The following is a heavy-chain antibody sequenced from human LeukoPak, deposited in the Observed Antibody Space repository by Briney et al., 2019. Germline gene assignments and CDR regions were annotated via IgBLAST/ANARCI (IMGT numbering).Heavy chain of an antibody. D-gene: IGHD3-16*02. CDR1: GGSFSGYY. CDR2: INHSGST. CDR3: ARKRVWGSYRPNWFDP. J-gene: IGHJ5*02. V-gene: IGHV4-34*01. Sequence: SETLSLTCAVYGGSFSGYYWSWIRQPPGKGLEWIGEINHSGSTNYNPSLKSRVTISVDTSKNQFSLKLSSVTAADTAVYYCARKRVWGSYRPNWFDPWGQGTLVTVSS.